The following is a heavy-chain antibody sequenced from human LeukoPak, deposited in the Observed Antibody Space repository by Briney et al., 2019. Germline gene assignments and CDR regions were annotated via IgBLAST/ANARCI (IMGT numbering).Heavy chain of an antibody. V-gene: IGHV4-39*01. CDR3: ARYCSGGSCFNQIGRGDDY. D-gene: IGHD2-15*01. J-gene: IGHJ4*02. Sequence: PSETLSLTCTVSGGSISSSSYYWGWIRQPPGKGLEWIGSIYHSGSTYYNPSLKSRVTISVDTSKNQFSLKLSSVTAADTAVYYCARYCSGGSCFNQIGRGDDYWGQGTLVTVSS. CDR1: GGSISSSSYY. CDR2: IYHSGST.